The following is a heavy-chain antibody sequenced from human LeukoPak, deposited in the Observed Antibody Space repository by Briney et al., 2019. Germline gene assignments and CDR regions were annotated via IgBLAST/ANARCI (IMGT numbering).Heavy chain of an antibody. CDR2: ISASTSSI. V-gene: IGHV3-48*04. J-gene: IGHJ4*02. Sequence: PGRSLRLSCAASGFSFSSRNMNWVRQAPGKGLEWVSYISASTSSIYYADSVKGRFTISRDIGKNSLYLQMNSLRAEDTAVYYCAASSGSGNYAYYFDYWGQGTLVTVSS. D-gene: IGHD3-22*01. CDR3: AASSGSGNYAYYFDY. CDR1: GFSFSSRN.